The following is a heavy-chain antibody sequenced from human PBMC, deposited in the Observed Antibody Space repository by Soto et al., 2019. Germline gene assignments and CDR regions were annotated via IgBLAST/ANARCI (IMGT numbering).Heavy chain of an antibody. D-gene: IGHD4-4*01. V-gene: IGHV3-66*01. Sequence: PGVSLRLSFAASGFTFSSCAMNWFRQAPEKGLEWVSVIYSGGSTYYADSVKGRFTISRDNSKNTLYLQMNSLRAEDTAVYYCASPSLNDYSNYEEGRDHPLRFDYWGQGTLVTVSS. J-gene: IGHJ4*02. CDR3: ASPSLNDYSNYEEGRDHPLRFDY. CDR2: IYSGGST. CDR1: GFTFSSCA.